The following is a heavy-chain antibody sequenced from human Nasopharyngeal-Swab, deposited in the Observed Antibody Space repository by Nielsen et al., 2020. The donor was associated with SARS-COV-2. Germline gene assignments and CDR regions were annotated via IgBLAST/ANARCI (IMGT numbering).Heavy chain of an antibody. CDR2: ISWNSGSI. CDR3: AKGIDSSSWYDNWFDP. V-gene: IGHV3-9*01. Sequence: GGSLRLSCAASGFTFDDYAMHWVRQAPGKGLEWVSGISWNSGSIGYADSVKGRFTISRDNAKNPLYLQMNSLRAEDTALYYCAKGIDSSSWYDNWFDPWGQGTLVTVSS. J-gene: IGHJ5*02. D-gene: IGHD6-13*01. CDR1: GFTFDDYA.